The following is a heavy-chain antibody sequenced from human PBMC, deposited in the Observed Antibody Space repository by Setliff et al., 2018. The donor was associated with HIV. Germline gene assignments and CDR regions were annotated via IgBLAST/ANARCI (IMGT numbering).Heavy chain of an antibody. Sequence: SETLSLTCTVSGGSSSTSDYYWGWIRQPPGKGLEWIGYIFYNGNTYYNPSLKSRVTMSVDTSTNQFSLDLTSVTAADTAVYFCAGEIAPAARLPNVGGPPPPGYYHYMDVWGKGTTVTVSS. CDR3: AGEIAPAARLPNVGGPPPPGYYHYMDV. D-gene: IGHD2-8*01. CDR1: GGSSSTSDYY. J-gene: IGHJ6*03. V-gene: IGHV4-39*07. CDR2: IFYNGNT.